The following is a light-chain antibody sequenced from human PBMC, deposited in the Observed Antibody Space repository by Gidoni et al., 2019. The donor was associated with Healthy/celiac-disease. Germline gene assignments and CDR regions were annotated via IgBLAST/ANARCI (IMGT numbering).Light chain of an antibody. CDR1: QSVSSN. J-gene: IGKJ1*01. CDR2: GAS. CDR3: QKYKNWPPWT. V-gene: IGKV3-15*01. Sequence: EIVMTQSAATLSVSPVERATLSCRASQSVSSNLAWYQQKPGQAPRLLIYGASTRATGIPARFSGSGSGTEFTLTISSLQSEDFAVYYCQKYKNWPPWTFGQGTKVEIK.